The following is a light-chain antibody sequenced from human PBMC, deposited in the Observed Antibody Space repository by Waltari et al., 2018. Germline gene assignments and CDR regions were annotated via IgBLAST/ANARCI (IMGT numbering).Light chain of an antibody. CDR1: SGHVSNPSF. CDR2: KAN. Sequence: QTVVTQEPSLSVSPGGTVTHTCALSSGHVSNPSFFSRYQQSPGQTPRTLVYKANIRSAGVPDRFSGSIFGNKAALIITGAQADDESDYFCLVYMGSGIWVFGGGTKLTVL. CDR3: LVYMGSGIWV. V-gene: IGLV8-61*01. J-gene: IGLJ3*02.